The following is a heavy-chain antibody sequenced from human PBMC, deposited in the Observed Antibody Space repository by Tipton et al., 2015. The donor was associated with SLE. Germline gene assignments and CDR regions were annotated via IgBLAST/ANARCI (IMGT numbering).Heavy chain of an antibody. Sequence: TLSLTCTVSGVSISNSPYYWGWIRQPPGKGLQWIGNIYYSGITHYNPSLKSRVTISVDTSKNQFSLKLSSVTAADTAVYYCARHKYGWYYYFDYWGQGTLVTVSS. D-gene: IGHD6-19*01. CDR3: ARHKYGWYYYFDY. CDR2: IYYSGIT. V-gene: IGHV4-39*01. CDR1: GVSISNSPYY. J-gene: IGHJ4*02.